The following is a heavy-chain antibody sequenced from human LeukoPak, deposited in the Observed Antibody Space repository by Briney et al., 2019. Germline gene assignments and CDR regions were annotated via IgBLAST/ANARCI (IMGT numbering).Heavy chain of an antibody. CDR3: ARGRVGARL. J-gene: IGHJ4*02. CDR1: GGSITTGSYY. Sequence: SETLFLACTVSGGSITTGSYYWGWILQPPVKGLEWIAEINHSGSTNYNPSLKRRVTLSVDPSTNQFSLKLSSVTAADTAVYYCARGRVGARLWGQGTLVAVSS. D-gene: IGHD1-26*01. CDR2: INHSGST. V-gene: IGHV4-39*07.